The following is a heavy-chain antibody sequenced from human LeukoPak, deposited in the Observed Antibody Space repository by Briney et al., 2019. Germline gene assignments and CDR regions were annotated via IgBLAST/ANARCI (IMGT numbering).Heavy chain of an antibody. J-gene: IGHJ4*02. D-gene: IGHD3-10*01. CDR2: INPSGSST. Sequence: ASVKVSCKASGYSFTSHYMHWVRQAPGQGLEWMGLINPSGSSTLYAQKFQGRVTMTRDMSTTTDYMELSSLRSDDTAVYYCARDEGMDNYWGQGTLVTVSS. V-gene: IGHV1-46*01. CDR3: ARDEGMDNY. CDR1: GYSFTSHY.